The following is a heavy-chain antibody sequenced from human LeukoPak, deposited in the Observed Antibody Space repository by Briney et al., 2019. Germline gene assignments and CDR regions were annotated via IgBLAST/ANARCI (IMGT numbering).Heavy chain of an antibody. CDR1: GYTFTSYG. D-gene: IGHD2-2*02. V-gene: IGHV1-18*01. CDR3: ARGRRYRVVPAAIRHYYMDV. Sequence: ASVKVSCKASGYTFTSYGISWVRQAPGQGLEWMGWISAYNGNTNYAQKLQGRVTMTTDTSTSTAYMELRSLRSDDTAMYYCARGRRYRVVPAAIRHYYMDVWGKGTTVTVSS. J-gene: IGHJ6*03. CDR2: ISAYNGNT.